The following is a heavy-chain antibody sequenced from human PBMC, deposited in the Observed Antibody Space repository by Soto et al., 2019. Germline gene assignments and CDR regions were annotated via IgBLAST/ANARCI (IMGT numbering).Heavy chain of an antibody. CDR1: GGSISSGDYY. V-gene: IGHV4-30-4*01. Sequence: SETLSLTCTVSGGSISSGDYYWSWLRQPPGKGLEYIGYIYYSGSSHYNPSLKSRVTISLDTSRNQFSLKLSTVTDADTAVYYCASAIVATIGGMDVWGQGTTVTVSS. D-gene: IGHD5-12*01. CDR3: ASAIVATIGGMDV. CDR2: IYYSGSS. J-gene: IGHJ6*02.